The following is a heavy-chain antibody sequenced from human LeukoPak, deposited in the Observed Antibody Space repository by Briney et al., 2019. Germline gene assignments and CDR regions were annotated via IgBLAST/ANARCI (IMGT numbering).Heavy chain of an antibody. CDR2: ISGSGGST. CDR1: GFTFSSYG. CDR3: AKPHYDILKESLYYYYYYMDV. D-gene: IGHD3-9*01. Sequence: GSLRLSCAASGFTFSSYGMSWVRQAPGKGLEWVSAISGSGGSTYYADSVKGRFTISRDNSKNTLYLQMNSLRAEDTAVYYCAKPHYDILKESLYYYYYYMDVWGKGTTVTISS. J-gene: IGHJ6*03. V-gene: IGHV3-23*01.